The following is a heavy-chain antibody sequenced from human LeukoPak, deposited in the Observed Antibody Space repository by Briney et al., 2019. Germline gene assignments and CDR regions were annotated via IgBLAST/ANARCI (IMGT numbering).Heavy chain of an antibody. V-gene: IGHV1-18*01. CDR1: GYSFTSFG. J-gene: IGHJ3*02. CDR2: ISTYNGNT. Sequence: ASVKVSCKASGYSFTSFGISWVRQAPGQGLEWMGGISTYNGNTNYAQKLQGRVTMTTDTSTSTAYMELSSLRSEDTAVYYCARGALAYAFDIWGQGTMVTVSS. CDR3: ARGALAYAFDI.